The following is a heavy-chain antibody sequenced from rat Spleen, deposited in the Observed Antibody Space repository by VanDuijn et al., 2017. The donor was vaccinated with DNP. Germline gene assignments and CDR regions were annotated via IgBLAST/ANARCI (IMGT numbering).Heavy chain of an antibody. J-gene: IGHJ3*01. D-gene: IGHD1-1*01. CDR1: GFNFSDYY. V-gene: IGHV5-22*01. CDR3: ARPMDYYSGGFAY. CDR2: ITYDGGST. Sequence: EVQLVESGGGLVQPGGSLKLSCAASGFNFSDYYMAWVRQAPMKGLEWVAYITYDGGSTYYRDSVKGRFTISRDNAKRTLYLQMNSLRSEDMATYYCARPMDYYSGGFAYWGQGTLVTVSS.